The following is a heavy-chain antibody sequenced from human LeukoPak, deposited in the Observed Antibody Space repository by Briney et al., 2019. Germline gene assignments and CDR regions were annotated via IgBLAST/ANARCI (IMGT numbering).Heavy chain of an antibody. J-gene: IGHJ3*02. Sequence: ASVKVSCKASGYTLTELSMHWVRQAPGKGLEWMGGFDPEDGETIYAQKFQGRVTMTEDTSTDTAYMELSSLRSEDTAVYYCATDFWAAPGAFDIWGQGTMVTVSS. V-gene: IGHV1-24*01. D-gene: IGHD3-3*01. CDR1: GYTLTELS. CDR2: FDPEDGET. CDR3: ATDFWAAPGAFDI.